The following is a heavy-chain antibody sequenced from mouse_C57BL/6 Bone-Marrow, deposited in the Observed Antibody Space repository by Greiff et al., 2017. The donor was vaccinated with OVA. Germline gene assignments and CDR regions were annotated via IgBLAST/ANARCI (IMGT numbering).Heavy chain of an antibody. CDR3: ARDYYGSSSVFDY. CDR1: GYTFTSYW. J-gene: IGHJ2*01. V-gene: IGHV1-64*01. Sequence: QVQLQQPGAELVKPGASVKLSCKASGYTFTSYWMHWVKQRPGQGLEWIGMIIPGSGGTNYTEKFKGKATLTAAKSSSTAYMQLSSLTSEDSAVYFCARDYYGSSSVFDYWGQGTTLTVSS. D-gene: IGHD1-1*01. CDR2: IIPGSGGT.